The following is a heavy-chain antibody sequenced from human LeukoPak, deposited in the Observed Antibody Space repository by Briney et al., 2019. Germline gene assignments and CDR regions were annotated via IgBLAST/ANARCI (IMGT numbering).Heavy chain of an antibody. V-gene: IGHV1-18*01. J-gene: IGHJ3*02. CDR1: GYSFSTHT. Sequence: ASVKVSCKASGYSFSTHTISWVRQAPGQGLEWMGRISPYNGNAEYEQKFQGRVSMATETSTNTAYLELRTLRSDDTAVYYCASNPTPYDAFDIWGQGTMVTVSS. CDR2: ISPYNGNA. CDR3: ASNPTPYDAFDI.